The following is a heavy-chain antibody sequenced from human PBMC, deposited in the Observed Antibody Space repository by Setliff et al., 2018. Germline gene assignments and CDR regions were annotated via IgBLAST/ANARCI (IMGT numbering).Heavy chain of an antibody. D-gene: IGHD5-18*01. CDR3: ARGYSFGYGVY. Sequence: PGGSLRLSCAASGFTFSNYWMSWVRQAPGKGLEWVANIKQDGSEKYYVDSVKGRFTISRDNAKNSLYLQMNSLRAEDTAVYYCARGYSFGYGVYWGQGVLVTVSS. V-gene: IGHV3-7*01. CDR1: GFTFSNYW. J-gene: IGHJ4*02. CDR2: IKQDGSEK.